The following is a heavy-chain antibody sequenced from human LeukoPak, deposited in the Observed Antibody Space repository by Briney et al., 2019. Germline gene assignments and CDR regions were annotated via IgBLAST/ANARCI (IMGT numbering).Heavy chain of an antibody. V-gene: IGHV4-34*01. D-gene: IGHD3-9*01. J-gene: IGHJ4*02. CDR2: INHSGST. CDR3: ARGGDDILTGYYN. Sequence: SETLSLTCAVYGGSFSGYYWSWIRQPPGKGLEWIGEINHSGSTNYNPSLKSRVTISVDTSKNQFSLKLSSVTAADTAVYYCARGGDDILTGYYNWGQGTLVTVSS. CDR1: GGSFSGYY.